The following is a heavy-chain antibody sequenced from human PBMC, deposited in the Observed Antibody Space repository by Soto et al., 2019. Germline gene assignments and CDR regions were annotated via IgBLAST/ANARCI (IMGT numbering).Heavy chain of an antibody. V-gene: IGHV3-7*03. CDR1: GFTFSNYW. D-gene: IGHD6-19*01. CDR2: IKQDGSEE. J-gene: IGHJ6*02. Sequence: EVQLVESGGGLVQPGGSLRLSCAASGFTFSNYWMSWVRQAPGKGLEWVANIKQDGSEEYYVDSVKGRFTISRDNAKNSLYLQRSSLRADDTAVYYCTRGIRGSSGWSYDYGMDVWGQGTTVTVSS. CDR3: TRGIRGSSGWSYDYGMDV.